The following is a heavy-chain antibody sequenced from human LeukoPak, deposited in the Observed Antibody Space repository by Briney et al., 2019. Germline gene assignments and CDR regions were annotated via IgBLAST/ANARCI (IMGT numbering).Heavy chain of an antibody. CDR2: ISPSGNT. Sequence: SETLSLTCAVYGGSFTIYSWTWIRQPPGKSLEWVGEISPSGNTQYNPSLKSRVTISVDTSKNQFSLKLSSVTAADTAVYYCARAGSGWSQIDYWGQGTLVTVSS. D-gene: IGHD6-19*01. J-gene: IGHJ4*02. CDR1: GGSFTIYS. V-gene: IGHV4-34*01. CDR3: ARAGSGWSQIDY.